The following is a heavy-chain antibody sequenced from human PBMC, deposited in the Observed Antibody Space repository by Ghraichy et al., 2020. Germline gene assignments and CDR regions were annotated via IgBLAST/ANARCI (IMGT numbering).Heavy chain of an antibody. CDR3: ARGYSGYYDY. D-gene: IGHD5-12*01. CDR2: TIPILGTA. Sequence: SVKVSCKASGSTIRSYASSGVRQAPGQGLEWMGGTIPILGTAHYAQKFQGRVTLTADESTSTAYMELSSLRSEDTAVYYCARGYSGYYDYWGQGTLVTVTS. J-gene: IGHJ4*02. V-gene: IGHV1-69*13. CDR1: GSTIRSYA.